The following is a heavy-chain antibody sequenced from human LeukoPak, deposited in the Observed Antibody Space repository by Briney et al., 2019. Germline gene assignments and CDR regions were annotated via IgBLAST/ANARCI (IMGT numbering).Heavy chain of an antibody. CDR1: GFSFSVYA. CDR3: AKGGQDVDFWRFDY. D-gene: IGHD3-3*01. V-gene: IGHV3-23*01. CDR2: ISGSGGRT. J-gene: IGHJ4*02. Sequence: GGSLRLSCAASGFSFSVYAMSWVRQAPGKGLEWVSSISGSGGRTYYTNSVKGRFTISRENFKNTVYLEMNNLRAEDTALYYCAKGGQDVDFWRFDYWGQGNLVIVSS.